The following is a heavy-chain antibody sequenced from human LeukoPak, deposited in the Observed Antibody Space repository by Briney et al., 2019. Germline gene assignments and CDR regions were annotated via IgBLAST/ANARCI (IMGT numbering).Heavy chain of an antibody. CDR3: ARVGGYYDSSGYYYPFDY. Sequence: SETLSLTCTVSGGSISSYYWSWIRQPPGKGLEWIGYIYYSGSTNYNPSLKSRVTISVDTSKNQFSLKLSSVTAADTAVYYCARVGGYYDSSGYYYPFDYWGQGTLVTVSS. CDR1: GGSISSYY. D-gene: IGHD3-22*01. J-gene: IGHJ4*02. CDR2: IYYSGST. V-gene: IGHV4-59*01.